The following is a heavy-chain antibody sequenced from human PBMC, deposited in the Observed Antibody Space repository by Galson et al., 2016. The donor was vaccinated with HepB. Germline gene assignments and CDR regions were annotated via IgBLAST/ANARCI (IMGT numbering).Heavy chain of an antibody. J-gene: IGHJ4*02. CDR1: GLTFSNAW. CDR2: IKSKTDGGTT. CDR3: TIVVVRGVMGY. D-gene: IGHD3-10*01. V-gene: IGHV3-15*01. Sequence: SLRLSCAASGLTFSNAWMGWVRQAPGKGLEWVGRIKSKTDGGTTDYAAPVKGRFSISRDDSKNTLYLQMNSLKTEDTAVYYCTIVVVRGVMGYWGQGTLVTVSS.